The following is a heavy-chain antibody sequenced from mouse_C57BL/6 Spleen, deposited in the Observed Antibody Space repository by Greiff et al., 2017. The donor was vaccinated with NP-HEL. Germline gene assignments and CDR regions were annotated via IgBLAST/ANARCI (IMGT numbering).Heavy chain of an antibody. D-gene: IGHD3-1*01. CDR3: ASRDEAWFAY. CDR1: GYTFTSYW. V-gene: IGHV1-50*01. Sequence: VQLQQSGAELVKPGASVKLSCKASGYTFTSYWMQWVKQRPGQGLEWIGEIDPSDSYTNYNQKFKGKATFTVDTSSSTAYMQLRSLTSDDSAVYYCASRDEAWFAYWGQGTLVTVSA. CDR2: IDPSDSYT. J-gene: IGHJ3*01.